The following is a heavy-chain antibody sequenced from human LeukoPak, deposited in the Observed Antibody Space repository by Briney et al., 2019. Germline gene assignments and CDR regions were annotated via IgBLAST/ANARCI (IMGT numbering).Heavy chain of an antibody. CDR2: ISYDGSNK. J-gene: IGHJ4*02. CDR3: ARDHYYGSGSYTAFDF. Sequence: PGGSLRLSCAASGFSFSNYAIHWVRQAPGKGLEWVAVISYDGSNKYYADSVKGRFTISRDNSKNTLYLQVNSLRGEDTAVYYCARDHYYGSGSYTAFDFWGQGTLATVSS. D-gene: IGHD3-10*01. CDR1: GFSFSNYA. V-gene: IGHV3-30*04.